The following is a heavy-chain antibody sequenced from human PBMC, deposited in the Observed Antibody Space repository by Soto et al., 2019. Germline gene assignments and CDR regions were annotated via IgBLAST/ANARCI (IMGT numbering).Heavy chain of an antibody. V-gene: IGHV1-18*01. CDR1: GYTFTSYG. CDR3: ASVLPIDRSSTSCYGEYNWFDP. D-gene: IGHD2-2*01. CDR2: IRAYNGNK. J-gene: IGHJ5*02. Sequence: GASVKVSCKASGYTFTSYGISWVRQAPGQGLEWMGWIRAYNGNKNYAQKLQGRVTMTTDTATSTAYMELMSLRSDDTAGYYCASVLPIDRSSTSCYGEYNWFDPWGQGTLVTVSS.